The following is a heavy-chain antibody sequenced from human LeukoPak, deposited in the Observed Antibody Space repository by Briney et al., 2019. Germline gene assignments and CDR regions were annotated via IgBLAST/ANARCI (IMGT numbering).Heavy chain of an antibody. CDR2: IYSSGFT. Sequence: GGSLRLSCAAFGFTVSSNYMSWVRQAPGKGVEWVSIIYSSGFTYYADSVKGRFTISRDDSKNTVYLQMNSLRVEDTAVYYCASLMREYYDNGGTRSDYWGQGNLVTVSS. CDR1: GFTVSSNY. J-gene: IGHJ4*02. D-gene: IGHD3-22*01. CDR3: ASLMREYYDNGGTRSDY. V-gene: IGHV3-66*01.